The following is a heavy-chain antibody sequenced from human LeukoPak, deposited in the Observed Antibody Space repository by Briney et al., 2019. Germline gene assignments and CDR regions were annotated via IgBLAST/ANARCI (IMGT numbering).Heavy chain of an antibody. J-gene: IGHJ4*02. CDR2: IYYSGST. D-gene: IGHD4/OR15-4a*01. CDR3: AREGNYGARYLDH. CDR1: GGSISSDSYY. Sequence: SETLSLTCTVSGGSISSDSYYWAWIRQPPGKGLEWIASIYYSGSTYYNPSLKSRVTISVDTSRNQFSLKLSSVTAADTAVYYCAREGNYGARYLDHWGQGALVLVSS. V-gene: IGHV4-39*02.